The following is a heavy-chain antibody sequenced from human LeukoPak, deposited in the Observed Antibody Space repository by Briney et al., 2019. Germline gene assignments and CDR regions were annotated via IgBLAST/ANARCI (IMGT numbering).Heavy chain of an antibody. CDR2: MNPNSGNT. CDR3: ARVPLYCSSTSCRYGMDV. Sequence: GASVKVSCKASGYTFTSYDINWVRQATGQGLEWMGWMNPNSGNTGYAQKFQGRVTMTRNTSIGTAYMELSSLRSEDTAVYYCARVPLYCSSTSCRYGMDVWGQGTTVTVSS. CDR1: GYTFTSYD. V-gene: IGHV1-8*01. D-gene: IGHD2-2*01. J-gene: IGHJ6*02.